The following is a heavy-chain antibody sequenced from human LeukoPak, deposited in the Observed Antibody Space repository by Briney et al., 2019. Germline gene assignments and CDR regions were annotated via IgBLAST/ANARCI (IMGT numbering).Heavy chain of an antibody. J-gene: IGHJ4*02. CDR2: IYYGGDS. CDR3: ARHPFATPFDY. D-gene: IGHD2-2*01. Sequence: SETLSLTCTVSGGSTSGFYWGWIRQPPGKGLEWIGYIYYGGDSNYNPSLKSRVTMSLDTSKNQVSLRLSSVTATDTAVYYCARHPFATPFDYWGRGTLVTVSS. CDR1: GGSTSGFY. V-gene: IGHV4-59*08.